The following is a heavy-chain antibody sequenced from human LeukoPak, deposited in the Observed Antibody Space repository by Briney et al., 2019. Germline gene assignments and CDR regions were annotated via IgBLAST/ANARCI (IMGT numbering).Heavy chain of an antibody. J-gene: IGHJ3*02. D-gene: IGHD6-13*01. CDR1: GYTFTGYY. Sequence: ASVKLSCKASGYTFTGYYMDWVRQAPGQGLGCMGWINPNSGGTNYAPKFQGSVTMTRDTSISTAYMELSRLRSDDTALYYCARYSSSFHAFDIWGQGTMVTVSS. CDR2: INPNSGGT. CDR3: ARYSSSFHAFDI. V-gene: IGHV1-2*02.